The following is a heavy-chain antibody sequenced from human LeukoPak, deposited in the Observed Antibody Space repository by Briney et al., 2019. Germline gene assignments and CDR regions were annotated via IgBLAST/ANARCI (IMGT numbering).Heavy chain of an antibody. CDR3: ARATYYGTSAYHYYFDY. Sequence: ASVKVSCKASGYTFTGYYMHWVRQAPGQGLEWMGWIHPNSGGTNYAQKFQDRVTMTRDTSITTAYMELSRLRSDGTAVYYCARATYYGTSAYHYYFDYWGQGTLVTVS. J-gene: IGHJ4*02. V-gene: IGHV1-2*02. CDR1: GYTFTGYY. D-gene: IGHD3-22*01. CDR2: IHPNSGGT.